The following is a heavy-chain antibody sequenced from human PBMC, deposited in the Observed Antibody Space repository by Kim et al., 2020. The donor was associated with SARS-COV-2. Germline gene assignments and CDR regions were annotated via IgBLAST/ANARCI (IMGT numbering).Heavy chain of an antibody. V-gene: IGHV3-9*01. J-gene: IGHJ5*02. Sequence: GGSLRRSCVASGFSFDDSAMHWVRQAPGKGLEWVSGINYNSGKIGYADSVKGRFTISRDNAKNSLYLQMNSLRDEDTALYYCAKARLTDSNWFDPWGQGTLVTVSS. CDR2: INYNSGKI. CDR3: AKARLTDSNWFDP. CDR1: GFSFDDSA. D-gene: IGHD6-25*01.